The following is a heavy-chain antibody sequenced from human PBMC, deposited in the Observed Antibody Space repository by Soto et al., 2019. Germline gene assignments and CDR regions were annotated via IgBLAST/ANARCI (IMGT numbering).Heavy chain of an antibody. D-gene: IGHD5-18*01. CDR1: GGSISSGGYY. CDR3: ASYVDTAMITADY. J-gene: IGHJ4*02. V-gene: IGHV4-31*03. Sequence: SETLSLTCTVSGGSISSGGYYWSWIRQHPGKGLEWIGYIYYSGSTYYNPSLKSRVTISVDTSKNQFSLKLSSVTAADTAVYYCASYVDTAMITADYWGQGTLVTVSS. CDR2: IYYSGST.